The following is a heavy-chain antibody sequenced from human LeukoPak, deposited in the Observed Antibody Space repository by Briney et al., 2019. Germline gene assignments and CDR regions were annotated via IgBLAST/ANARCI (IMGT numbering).Heavy chain of an antibody. D-gene: IGHD3-22*01. CDR1: GYTFTSYG. V-gene: IGHV1-24*01. CDR2: FDPEDGET. J-gene: IGHJ4*02. Sequence: ASVKVSCKASGYTFTSYGISWVRQAPGKGLEWMGGFDPEDGETIYAQELQGRVTMTKDTSTDTAYMELSSLRSEDTAVYYCATWYYYDNSDYYLADYWGQGTLVTVSS. CDR3: ATWYYYDNSDYYLADY.